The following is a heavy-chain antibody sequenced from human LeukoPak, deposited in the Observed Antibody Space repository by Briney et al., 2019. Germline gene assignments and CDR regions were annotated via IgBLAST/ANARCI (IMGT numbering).Heavy chain of an antibody. CDR3: ARNLPAADY. J-gene: IGHJ4*02. V-gene: IGHV3-30*14. CDR1: GFTFSTYA. CDR2: ISYDGRQK. Sequence: PGGSLRLSCAASGFTFSTYAMHWVRQAPGKGLEWVAVISYDGRQKYYADSVKGRFTISRDNSKNTLFLQMNSLRDEDTAVYYCARNLPAADYWGQGTQVTVSS. D-gene: IGHD2-2*01.